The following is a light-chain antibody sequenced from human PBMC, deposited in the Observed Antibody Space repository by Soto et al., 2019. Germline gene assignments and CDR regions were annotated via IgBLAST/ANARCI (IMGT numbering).Light chain of an antibody. CDR1: QSVSNSY. CDR2: GAS. Sequence: EIVLTQSPGTLSLSPGERAILSCRASQSVSNSYLAWYQQKPGQAPRLLIYGASSRATGIPDRFSGSGSGTDFTLTISRLEPEDFAVYYCQQYGSSPPVTFGPGTKVDIK. CDR3: QQYGSSPPVT. V-gene: IGKV3-20*01. J-gene: IGKJ3*01.